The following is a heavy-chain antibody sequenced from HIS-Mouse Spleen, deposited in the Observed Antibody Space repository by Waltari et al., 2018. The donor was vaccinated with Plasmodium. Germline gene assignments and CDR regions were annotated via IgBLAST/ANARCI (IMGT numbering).Heavy chain of an antibody. D-gene: IGHD6-13*01. CDR1: GFTFSRYW. CDR2: IKQDGSEK. J-gene: IGHJ2*01. Sequence: EVQLVESGGGLVQPGGSLSLSCAASGFTFSRYWMSGARQAPGKGLEWVANIKQDGSEKYYVDSVKGRFTISRDNAKNSLYLQMNSLRAEDTAVYYCASSWYWYFDLWGRGTLVTVSS. V-gene: IGHV3-7*01. CDR3: ASSWYWYFDL.